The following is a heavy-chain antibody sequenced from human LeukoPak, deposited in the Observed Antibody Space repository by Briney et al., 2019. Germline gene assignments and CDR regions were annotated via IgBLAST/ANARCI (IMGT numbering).Heavy chain of an antibody. J-gene: IGHJ6*02. CDR1: GFTFSSYA. CDR3: ARDRSGYSYGYRHYYYGMDV. Sequence: GGSLRLSCAASGFTFSSYAMHWVRQAPGKGLEYVSAISSNGGSTYYANSVKGRFTISRDNSKNTLYLQMGSLRAEDMAVYYCARDRSGYSYGYRHYYYGMDVWGQGTTVTVSS. D-gene: IGHD5-18*01. V-gene: IGHV3-64*01. CDR2: ISSNGGST.